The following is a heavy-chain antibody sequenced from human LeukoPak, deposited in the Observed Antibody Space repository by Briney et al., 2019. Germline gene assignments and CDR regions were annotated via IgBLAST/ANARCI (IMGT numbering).Heavy chain of an antibody. V-gene: IGHV3-23*01. CDR3: AKDDAWLRFGE. J-gene: IGHJ4*02. CDR2: ISGSGGST. D-gene: IGHD3-10*01. Sequence: GGSLRLSCAASGFTFSSYAMSWVRQAPGKGLEWVSAISGSGGSTYYADSVKGRFTISRDNSNNTLYLEVISLTAEDTAVYYCAKDDAWLRFGEWSQGTLVTVSS. CDR1: GFTFSSYA.